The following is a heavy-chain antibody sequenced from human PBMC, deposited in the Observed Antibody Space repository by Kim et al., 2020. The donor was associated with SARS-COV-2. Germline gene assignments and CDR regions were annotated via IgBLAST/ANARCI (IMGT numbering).Heavy chain of an antibody. V-gene: IGHV3-13*01. CDR2: IGTAGDT. D-gene: IGHD6-13*01. CDR1: GFTFSSYD. CDR3: ARGAAADSFDY. J-gene: IGHJ4*02. Sequence: GGSLRLSCAASGFTFSSYDMHWVRQATGKGLEWVSAIGTAGDTYYPGSVKGRFTISRENAKNSLYLQMNSLRAGDTAVYYCARGAAADSFDYWGQGTLVTVSS.